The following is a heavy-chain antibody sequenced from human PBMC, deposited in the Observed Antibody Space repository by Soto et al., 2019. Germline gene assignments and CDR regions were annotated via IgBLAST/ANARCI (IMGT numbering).Heavy chain of an antibody. J-gene: IGHJ6*02. V-gene: IGHV1-69*01. D-gene: IGHD2-2*01. CDR1: GGTFSSYA. CDR2: IIPIVGTA. CDR3: ATPRDCSSTSCSYYGMDV. Sequence: QVQLVQSGAEVKKPGSSVKVSCKASGGTFSSYAISWVRQAPGQGLAWMGGIIPIVGTANYAQKFQGSVTITADESTSTAYMELSSLRSEDTAVYYCATPRDCSSTSCSYYGMDVWGQGTTVTVSS.